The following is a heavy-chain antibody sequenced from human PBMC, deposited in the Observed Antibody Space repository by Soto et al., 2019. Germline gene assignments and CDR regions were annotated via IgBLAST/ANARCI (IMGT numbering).Heavy chain of an antibody. Sequence: EVQLVESGGGLVQPGGSLRLSCAASGFTFSSYSMNWVRQAPGKGLEWVSYISSSSSTIYYADSVKGRFTISRDNAKNSLYLQMNSLRAEDTAVYYCARRGRSSSGDWFDPCGQGTLVTVAS. V-gene: IGHV3-48*01. CDR1: GFTFSSYS. CDR2: ISSSSSTI. D-gene: IGHD6-6*01. CDR3: ARRGRSSSGDWFDP. J-gene: IGHJ5*02.